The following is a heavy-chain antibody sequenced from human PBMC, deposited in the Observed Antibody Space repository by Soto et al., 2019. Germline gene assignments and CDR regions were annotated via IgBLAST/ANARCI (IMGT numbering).Heavy chain of an antibody. J-gene: IGHJ5*02. D-gene: IGHD2-15*01. CDR1: GGSVSSGSYY. V-gene: IGHV4-61*01. CDR2: IYYSGST. Sequence: PEETLSLTCTVSGGSVSSGSYYWSWIRQPPGKGLEWIGYIYYSGSTNYNPSLKSRVTISVDTSKNQFSLKLSSVTAADTAVYYCARARILKIDPWGQGTLVTVSS. CDR3: ARARILKIDP.